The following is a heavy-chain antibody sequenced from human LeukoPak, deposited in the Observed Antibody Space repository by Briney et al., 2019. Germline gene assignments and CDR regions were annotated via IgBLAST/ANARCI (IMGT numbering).Heavy chain of an antibody. D-gene: IGHD4-11*01. CDR1: GFTFSSYW. CDR3: ARERDYSNYNYYYMDV. CDR2: IKQDGSEK. J-gene: IGHJ6*03. V-gene: IGHV3-7*01. Sequence: GGSLRLSCAASGFTFSSYWMSWVRQAPGKGLEWVANIKQDGSEKYYVDSVKGRFTTSRDNAKNSLYLQMNSLRAEDTAVYYCARERDYSNYNYYYMDVWGKGTTVTVSS.